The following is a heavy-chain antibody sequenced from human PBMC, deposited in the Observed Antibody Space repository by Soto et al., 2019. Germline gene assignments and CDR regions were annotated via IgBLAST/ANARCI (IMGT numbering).Heavy chain of an antibody. CDR1: GGTFISYA. CDR2: IIPIFGTA. Sequence: SVKVSFKASGGTFISYAISWVRQAPGQGLEWMGGIIPIFGTANYAQKFQGRVTITADESTSTAYMELSSLRSEDTAVYYCARGVYSNYNYYYYGMDVWGQGTTVTVS. CDR3: ARGVYSNYNYYYYGMDV. J-gene: IGHJ6*02. D-gene: IGHD4-4*01. V-gene: IGHV1-69*13.